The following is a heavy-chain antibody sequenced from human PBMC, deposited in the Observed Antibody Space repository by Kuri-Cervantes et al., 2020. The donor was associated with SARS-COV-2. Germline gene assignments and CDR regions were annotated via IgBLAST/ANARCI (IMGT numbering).Heavy chain of an antibody. CDR3: TSQLRFLEWLSDY. D-gene: IGHD3-3*01. Sequence: GESLKISCEVSGFLFSDSAIHWVRQASGKGLEWVGRIKSKTDGGTTDYAAPVKGRFTISRDDSKNTLYLQMNSLKTEDTAVYYCTSQLRFLEWLSDYWGQGTLVTVSS. V-gene: IGHV3-15*01. J-gene: IGHJ4*02. CDR2: IKSKTDGGTT. CDR1: GFLFSDSA.